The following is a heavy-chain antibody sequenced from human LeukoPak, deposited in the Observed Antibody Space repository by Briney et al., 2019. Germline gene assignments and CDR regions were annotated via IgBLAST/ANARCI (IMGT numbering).Heavy chain of an antibody. Sequence: SETLSLTCAVYGGSFSGYYWSWIRQPPGKGLEWIGEINHSGSTNYNPSLKSRVTISVDTSKNQFSLKLSSVTAADTAVYYRARSAVTTIDYWGQGTLVTVSS. CDR3: ARSAVTTIDY. D-gene: IGHD4-17*01. J-gene: IGHJ4*02. V-gene: IGHV4-34*01. CDR1: GGSFSGYY. CDR2: INHSGST.